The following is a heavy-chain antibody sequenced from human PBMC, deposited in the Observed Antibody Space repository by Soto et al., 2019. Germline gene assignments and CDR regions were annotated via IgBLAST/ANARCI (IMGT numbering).Heavy chain of an antibody. J-gene: IGHJ4*02. CDR2: ISSNGGST. D-gene: IGHD5-12*01. Sequence: EVQLVESGGGLVQPGGSLRLSCAASGFTFSSYAMHWVRQAPGKGLEYVSAISSNGGSTYYANSVKGRFTISRDNSKNTLYLQMGSLRAEAMAVYYCARGRSGYEFDYWGQGTLVTVSS. V-gene: IGHV3-64*01. CDR3: ARGRSGYEFDY. CDR1: GFTFSSYA.